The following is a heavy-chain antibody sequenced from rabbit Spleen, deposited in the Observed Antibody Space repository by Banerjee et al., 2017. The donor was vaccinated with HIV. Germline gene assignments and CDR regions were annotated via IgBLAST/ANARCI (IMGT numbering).Heavy chain of an antibody. J-gene: IGHJ4*01. CDR2: IYAGSSVST. CDR1: GFDFSSDYD. V-gene: IGHV1S45*01. CDR3: ARDLVGVIGWNFYL. Sequence: QEQLVESGGGLVQPEGSLTLTCTASGFDFSSDYDMCWVRQAPGKGPEWIACIYAGSSVSTYYASWVNGRFTISRTSSTTVTLRMTSLTAADTATYFCARDLVGVIGWNFYLWGQGTLVTVS. D-gene: IGHD1-1*01.